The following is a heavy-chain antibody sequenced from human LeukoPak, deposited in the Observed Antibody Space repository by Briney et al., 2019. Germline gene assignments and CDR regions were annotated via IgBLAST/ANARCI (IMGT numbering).Heavy chain of an antibody. D-gene: IGHD4-17*01. V-gene: IGHV1-2*02. CDR3: ARDRTTVTTGYYGMDV. J-gene: IGHJ6*02. CDR1: GYTFTGYY. CDR2: INPNTGVT. Sequence: GASVKVSCKASGYTFTGYYMHWVRQAPGQGLEWMGWINPNTGVTNYAQKFQGRVALTRDTSIITAYMELTRLRSDDTTMYYCARDRTTVTTGYYGMDVWGQATTPTVSS.